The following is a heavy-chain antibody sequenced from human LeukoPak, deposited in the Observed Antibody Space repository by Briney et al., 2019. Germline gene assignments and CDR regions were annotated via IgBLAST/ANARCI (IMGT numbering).Heavy chain of an antibody. V-gene: IGHV1-46*01. CDR1: GYTYTSYY. CDR3: ARDSIGAIFGVVNNWFDP. Sequence: ASVKVSCKASGYTYTSYYMHWVRQAPGQGLEWMGIINPSGGSISYAQKFQGRVTMTRDTSTSTVYMELSSLRSEDTAVYYCARDSIGAIFGVVNNWFDPWGQGTLVTVSS. CDR2: INPSGGSI. J-gene: IGHJ5*02. D-gene: IGHD3-3*01.